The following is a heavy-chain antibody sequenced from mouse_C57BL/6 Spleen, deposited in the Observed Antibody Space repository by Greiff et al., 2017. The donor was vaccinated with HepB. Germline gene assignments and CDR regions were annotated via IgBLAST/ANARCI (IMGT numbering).Heavy chain of an antibody. V-gene: IGHV1-52*01. D-gene: IGHD2-5*01. CDR1: GYTFTSYW. CDR3: ARGGSNPWYFDV. CDR2: IDPSDSET. Sequence: QQPGAELVRPGSSVKLSCKASGYTFTSYWMHWVKQRPIQGLEWIGNIDPSDSETHYNQKFKDKATLTVDKSSSTAYMQLSSLTSEDSAVYYCARGGSNPWYFDVWGTGTTVTVSS. J-gene: IGHJ1*03.